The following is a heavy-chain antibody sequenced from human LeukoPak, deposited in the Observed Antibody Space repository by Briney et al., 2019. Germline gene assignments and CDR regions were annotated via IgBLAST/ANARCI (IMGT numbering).Heavy chain of an antibody. CDR3: ARVNRGATDY. Sequence: SETLSLTCAVTGDSISSGAYSWSWIRQPPGKGLQWIGYIYHIGSTYYNPSLSSRVTISVDRSKNQFSLKMTSVTVADTAVYFCARVNRGATDYWGQGTLVTVSA. CDR2: IYHIGST. J-gene: IGHJ4*02. CDR1: GDSISSGAYS. V-gene: IGHV4-30-2*01. D-gene: IGHD5-12*01.